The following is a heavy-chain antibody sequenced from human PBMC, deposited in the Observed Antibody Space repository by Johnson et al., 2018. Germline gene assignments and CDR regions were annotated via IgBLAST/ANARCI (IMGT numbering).Heavy chain of an antibody. V-gene: IGHV4-34*01. CDR1: GGSFSGYY. CDR2: INHSGST. Sequence: QVRLQQGGAGLLKHSETLSLTCAVYGGSFSGYYWSWIRQPPGKGLEWIGEINHSGSTNYNPSLKSRVTISVDTSKNQFSLKLSSVTAADTAVYYCARGRVVQVYYYYYGMDVWGQGTTVTVSS. J-gene: IGHJ6*02. CDR3: ARGRVVQVYYYYYGMDV. D-gene: IGHD2-2*01.